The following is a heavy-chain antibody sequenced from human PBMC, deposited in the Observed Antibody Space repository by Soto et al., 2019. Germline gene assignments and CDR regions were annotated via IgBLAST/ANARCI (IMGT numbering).Heavy chain of an antibody. CDR1: GGTFSSYT. CDR2: IIPILGIA. CDR3: ARQPSSPNDAFDI. D-gene: IGHD6-13*01. Sequence: SVKVSCKASGGTFSSYTISWVRQAPGQGLEWMGRIIPILGIANYAQKFQGRVTITADKSTSTAYMELSSLRSEDTAVYYCARQPSSPNDAFDIWGQGTMVTVSS. V-gene: IGHV1-69*02. J-gene: IGHJ3*02.